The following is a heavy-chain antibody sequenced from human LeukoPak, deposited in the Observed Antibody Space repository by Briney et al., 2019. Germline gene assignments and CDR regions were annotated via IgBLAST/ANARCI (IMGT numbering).Heavy chain of an antibody. D-gene: IGHD6-19*01. CDR1: GYSFSDFW. J-gene: IGHJ5*02. CDR3: ARRGGSGWYWFDP. V-gene: IGHV5-51*01. CDR2: IYPGDSDT. Sequence: GESLKISCKGSGYSFSDFWIGWVRQMPGKGLEWMGIIYPGDSDTRYSPSFQGQVIMSADKSINTAYLQWSSLQASDTAIYYCARRGGSGWYWFDPWGQGTLVTVSS.